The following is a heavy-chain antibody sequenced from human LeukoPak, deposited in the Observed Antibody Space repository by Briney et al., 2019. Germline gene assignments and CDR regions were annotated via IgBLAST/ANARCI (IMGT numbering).Heavy chain of an antibody. Sequence: GGSLRLSCAASGFTFSSYAMSWVRQAPGKGLEWVSVIYSGGSTYYADSVKGRFTISRDNSKNTLYLQMNSLRAEDTAVYYCAREGRLYYFDYWGQGTLVTVSS. D-gene: IGHD6-25*01. J-gene: IGHJ4*02. CDR1: GFTFSSYA. CDR3: AREGRLYYFDY. CDR2: IYSGGST. V-gene: IGHV3-53*01.